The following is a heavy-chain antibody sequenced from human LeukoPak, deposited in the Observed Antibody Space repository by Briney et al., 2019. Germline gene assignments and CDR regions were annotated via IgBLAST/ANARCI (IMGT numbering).Heavy chain of an antibody. V-gene: IGHV5-51*01. Sequence: GESLKISCKGSGYSFTSYWIGWVRQMPGKGLERMGIIYPGDSDTRYSPSFQGQVTISADKSISTAYLQWSSLKASDTAIYYCARLGYNSSWYSGDFDYWGQGTLVTVSS. CDR1: GYSFTSYW. D-gene: IGHD6-13*01. CDR2: IYPGDSDT. J-gene: IGHJ4*02. CDR3: ARLGYNSSWYSGDFDY.